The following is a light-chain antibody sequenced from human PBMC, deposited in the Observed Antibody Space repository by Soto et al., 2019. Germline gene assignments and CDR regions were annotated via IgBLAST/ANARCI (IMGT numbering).Light chain of an antibody. V-gene: IGKV1-5*01. Sequence: DIQMTKSPSTLSASVGDRVTITCRASQSISSWLAWYQQKPGKAPKLLIYDASSLESGVPSRFSGSGSGTEFTLTIISLQPDDFATYYSQQYKSYSPTFGQGTKVEIK. CDR1: QSISSW. CDR3: QQYKSYSPT. CDR2: DAS. J-gene: IGKJ1*01.